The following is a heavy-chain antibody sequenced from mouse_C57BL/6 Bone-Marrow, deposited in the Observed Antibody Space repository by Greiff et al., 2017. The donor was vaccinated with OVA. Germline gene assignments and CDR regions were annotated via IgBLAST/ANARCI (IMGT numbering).Heavy chain of an antibody. CDR2: ISYSGST. V-gene: IGHV3-8*01. D-gene: IGHD1-1*01. CDR3: ARYRDYSSSWYFDV. CDR1: GYSIPSDY. Sequence: VKVEESGPGLAKPSQTLSLTCSVTGYSIPSDYWNWIRKFSGNKLEYMGYISYSGSTYYTPSLKSRISLTRDTSKNLNYLQLNYVTTEDTATNYCARYRDYSSSWYFDVWVTGTTDTVSS. J-gene: IGHJ1*03.